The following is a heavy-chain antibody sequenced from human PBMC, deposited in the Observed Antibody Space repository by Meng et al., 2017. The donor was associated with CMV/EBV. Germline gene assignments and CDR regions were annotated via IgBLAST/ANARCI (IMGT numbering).Heavy chain of an antibody. J-gene: IGHJ4*02. CDR2: IYYSGST. CDR1: GGSISSYY. Sequence: VSGGSISSYYWSWIRQPPGKGLEWIGYIYYSGSTNYNPSLKSRVTISVDTSKNQFSLKPSSVTAADTAVYYCARDLLVAAAGLFDYWGQGTLVTVSS. CDR3: ARDLLVAAAGLFDY. V-gene: IGHV4-59*01. D-gene: IGHD6-13*01.